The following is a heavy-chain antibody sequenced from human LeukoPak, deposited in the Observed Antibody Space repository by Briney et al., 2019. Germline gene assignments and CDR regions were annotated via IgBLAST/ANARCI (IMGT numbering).Heavy chain of an antibody. D-gene: IGHD3-10*01. J-gene: IGHJ4*02. CDR2: IYYSGST. CDR3: ASSDLRGSGSFDY. CDR1: GGSITSSHYY. Sequence: SETLSLTCTVSGGSITSSHYYWGFMRQAPGKGLEWIGSIYYSGSTYYDPSLKSRVTISVDTSKNQFSLKLSSVTAADTAVYYCASSDLRGSGSFDYWGQGTLVTVSS. V-gene: IGHV4-39*01.